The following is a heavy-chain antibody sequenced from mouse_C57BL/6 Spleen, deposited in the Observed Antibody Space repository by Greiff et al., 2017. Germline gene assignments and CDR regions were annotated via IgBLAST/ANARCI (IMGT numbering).Heavy chain of an antibody. CDR1: GFTFTDYY. J-gene: IGHJ1*03. D-gene: IGHD2-13*01. Sequence: VTLVESGGGLVQPGGSLSLSCAASGFTFTDYYMSWVRQPPGKALEWLGFILNKANGYTTEYSASVKGRFTISSDNSQSILYLQMNALRADDSATYYCGRIYGVYVGYFDFWGTGTTVTVSS. CDR3: GRIYGVYVGYFDF. CDR2: ILNKANGYTT. V-gene: IGHV7-3*01.